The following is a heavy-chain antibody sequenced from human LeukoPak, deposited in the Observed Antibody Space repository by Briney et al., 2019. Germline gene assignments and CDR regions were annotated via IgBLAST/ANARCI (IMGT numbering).Heavy chain of an antibody. CDR3: AKAHTGGI. J-gene: IGHJ3*02. Sequence: GGSLRLSCAASGFIFSNQWMHWVRQAPGKGLVWVSRSKADGSSTTYADSVKGRFTISRDNSKNTLYLQMNSLRLEDTAVYYCAKAHTGGIWGQGTMVAVSS. CDR1: GFIFSNQW. CDR2: SKADGSST. D-gene: IGHD3-16*01. V-gene: IGHV3-74*01.